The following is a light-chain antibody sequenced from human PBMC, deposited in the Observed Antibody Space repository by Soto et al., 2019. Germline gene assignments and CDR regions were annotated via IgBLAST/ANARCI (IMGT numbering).Light chain of an antibody. CDR3: QQYGSSGT. Sequence: EIVLTQSPCTRALSPGERATISSSASQSVSHNYLAWYQQKPGQAPRILIYGASNRATGIPDRFSGSGSGTDFTLTISRLEPEDFAVYYCQQYGSSGTFGQGTKVDIK. V-gene: IGKV3-20*01. CDR2: GAS. J-gene: IGKJ1*01. CDR1: QSVSHNY.